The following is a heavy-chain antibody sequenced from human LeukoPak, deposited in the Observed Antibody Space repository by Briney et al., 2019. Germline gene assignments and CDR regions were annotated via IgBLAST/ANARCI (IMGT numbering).Heavy chain of an antibody. Sequence: GASVKVSCKASGYTFTSYDINWVRQATGQGLEWMGWMNPNSGNTGYAQKFQGRVTMTTNTSISTAYMELSSLRSEDTAVYYCARRKGTTGTTLFVPWGQGTLVTVSS. CDR2: MNPNSGNT. V-gene: IGHV1-8*01. D-gene: IGHD1-1*01. CDR1: GYTFTSYD. J-gene: IGHJ5*02. CDR3: ARRKGTTGTTLFVP.